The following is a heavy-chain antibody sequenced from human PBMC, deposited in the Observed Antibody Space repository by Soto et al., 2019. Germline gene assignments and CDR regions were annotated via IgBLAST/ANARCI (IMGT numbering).Heavy chain of an antibody. J-gene: IGHJ4*02. D-gene: IGHD5-18*01. CDR3: AKFLRGYSYGGPFDY. V-gene: IGHV3-23*01. CDR1: GFTFSSYA. CDR2: ISGSGGST. Sequence: EMQLLESGGGLVQPGGSLRLSCAASGFTFSSYAMSWVRQAPGKGLEWVSAISGSGGSTYYADSVKGRFTISRDNSKNTLYLQMNSLRAEDTAVYYCAKFLRGYSYGGPFDYWGQGTLVTVSS.